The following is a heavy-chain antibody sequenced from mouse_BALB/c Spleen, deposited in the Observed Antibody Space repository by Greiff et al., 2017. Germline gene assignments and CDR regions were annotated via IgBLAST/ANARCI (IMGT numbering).Heavy chain of an antibody. CDR3: ARGYGMDY. CDR1: GFTFSSFG. V-gene: IGHV5-17*02. J-gene: IGHJ4*01. CDR2: ISSGSSTI. Sequence: EVKLVESGGGLVQPGGSRKLSCAASGFTFSSFGMHWVRQAPEKGLEWVAYISSGSSTIYYADTVKGRFTISRDNPKNTLFLQMTSLRSEDTAMYYCARGYGMDYWGQGTSVTVSS.